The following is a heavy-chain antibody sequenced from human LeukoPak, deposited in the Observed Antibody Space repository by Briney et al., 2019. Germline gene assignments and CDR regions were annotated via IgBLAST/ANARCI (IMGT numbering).Heavy chain of an antibody. CDR2: INQDGSAK. CDR1: GFTLSSYW. V-gene: IGHV3-7*04. D-gene: IGHD3-10*01. Sequence: GGSLRLSCAASGFTLSSYWMNWVRQAPGKGLEWVANINQDGSAKQYVDSVKGRSTISRDNAKNSLYLQMNSLRAEDTAVYYCARPGYYYGMDVWGQGTTVTVSS. J-gene: IGHJ6*02. CDR3: ARPGYYYGMDV.